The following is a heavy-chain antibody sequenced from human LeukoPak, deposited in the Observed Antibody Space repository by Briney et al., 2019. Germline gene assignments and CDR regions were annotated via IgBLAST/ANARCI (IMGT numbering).Heavy chain of an antibody. CDR3: ARSWLRNWFDP. J-gene: IGHJ5*02. CDR1: GGSISSYY. V-gene: IGHV4-59*08. CDR2: IYYSGST. Sequence: SETLSLTCTVPGGSISSYYWSWIRQPPGKGLEWIGYIYYSGSTNYNPSLKSRVTISVDTSKNQFSLKLSSVTAADTAVYYCARSWLRNWFDPWGQGTLVTVSS. D-gene: IGHD5-12*01.